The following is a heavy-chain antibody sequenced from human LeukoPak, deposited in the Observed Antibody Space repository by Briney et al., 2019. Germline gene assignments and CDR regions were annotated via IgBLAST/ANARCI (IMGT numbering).Heavy chain of an antibody. D-gene: IGHD5-18*01. Sequence: PSETLTLTCAVHGGSFRGYSWTWIRQPPGKGREWIGEINHRGSTNSNPSLKSRLTLSEDTPKNLLSLKLRSVTAPDTAVHYWERGRGTAMVNWGEGTLLSVPS. CDR3: ERGRGTAMVN. V-gene: IGHV4-34*01. CDR1: GGSFRGYS. J-gene: IGHJ4*02. CDR2: INHRGST.